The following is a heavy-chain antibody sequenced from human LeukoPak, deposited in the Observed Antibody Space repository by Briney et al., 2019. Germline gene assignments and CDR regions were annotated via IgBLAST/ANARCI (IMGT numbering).Heavy chain of an antibody. Sequence: PSETLSLTCDVSGFSLSLGYSWVWIRQPAGQGREWIGSFHPGGTTFYNPSLNSRITMTIDAHKNQFSLRMSLVTAVDTAVYFCATGRERRITDWGQGTLVTVPS. V-gene: IGHV4-38-2*01. CDR1: GFSLSLGYS. CDR2: FHPGGTT. J-gene: IGHJ4*02. CDR3: ATGRERRITD. D-gene: IGHD1-1*01.